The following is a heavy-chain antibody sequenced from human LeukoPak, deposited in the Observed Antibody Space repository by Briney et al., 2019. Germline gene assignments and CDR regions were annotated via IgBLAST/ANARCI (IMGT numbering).Heavy chain of an antibody. CDR1: GFTFSSYS. CDR2: ISSSSSYI. Sequence: TGGSLRLSCAASGFTFSSYSMNWVCQAPGKGLEWVSSISSSSSYIYYADSVKGRFTISRANAKNSLYLQMNSLRAEDTAVYYCAGRNEYYYDSSGYTLTNWFDPWGQGTLVTISS. J-gene: IGHJ5*02. CDR3: AGRNEYYYDSSGYTLTNWFDP. V-gene: IGHV3-21*01. D-gene: IGHD3-22*01.